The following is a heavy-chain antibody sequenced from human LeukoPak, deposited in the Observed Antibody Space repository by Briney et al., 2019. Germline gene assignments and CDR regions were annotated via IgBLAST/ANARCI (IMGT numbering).Heavy chain of an antibody. Sequence: GASVKVSCKASGYTFTGYYMHWVRQAPGQRLEWMGWINPNSVGTNYAQTFQGRVTMTRDTSISTAYMKLSRLRSDYRAVYYFARDRGDCSSNSCYSPIYIFALWGRGTLVTVSS. CDR2: INPNSVGT. CDR3: ARDRGDCSSNSCYSPIYIFAL. V-gene: IGHV1-2*02. J-gene: IGHJ2*01. D-gene: IGHD2-2*01. CDR1: GYTFTGYY.